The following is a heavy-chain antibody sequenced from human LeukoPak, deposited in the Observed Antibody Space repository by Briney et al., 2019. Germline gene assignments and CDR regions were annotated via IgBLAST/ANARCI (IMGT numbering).Heavy chain of an antibody. J-gene: IGHJ4*02. D-gene: IGHD2-2*01. V-gene: IGHV4-38-2*01. CDR1: GYFISSGYY. Sequence: SETLSLTCAVSGYFISSGYYWGWIRQPPGKGLEWIGGFSHSGSTFYTPSLKSRVPISVDPSRNQFSLKLSSLTAADTAVYYCASTALGYCTTSSCPDYWGPGTLVTVSS. CDR3: ASTALGYCTTSSCPDY. CDR2: FSHSGST.